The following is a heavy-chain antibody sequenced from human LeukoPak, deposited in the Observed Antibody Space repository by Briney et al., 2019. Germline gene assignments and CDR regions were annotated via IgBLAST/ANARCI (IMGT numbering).Heavy chain of an antibody. Sequence: SETLSLTCTVSGGSISSYYWSWIRQPPGKGLEWIGYIYYSGSTNYNPSLKSRVTISVATSKNQFSLKLSSVTAADTAVYCCARQVVSSYYYYGMDVWGQGTTVTVSS. J-gene: IGHJ6*02. CDR3: ARQVVSSYYYYGMDV. V-gene: IGHV4-59*08. CDR2: IYYSGST. CDR1: GGSISSYY. D-gene: IGHD2-15*01.